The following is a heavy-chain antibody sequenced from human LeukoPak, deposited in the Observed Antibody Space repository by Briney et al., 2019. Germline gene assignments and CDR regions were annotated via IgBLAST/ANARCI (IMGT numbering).Heavy chain of an antibody. CDR2: INPSGGST. CDR1: GYTFTSYY. D-gene: IGHD6-13*01. J-gene: IGHJ4*02. V-gene: IGHV1-46*01. Sequence: ASVKVSCKASGYTFTSYYMHWVRQAPGQGLEWMGIINPSGGSTSYAQKFQGRVTMTRDTSTSTVYMELSSLRSEDTAVYYCARSGEQQLVQAGYFDYWGQGTLVTVSS. CDR3: ARSGEQQLVQAGYFDY.